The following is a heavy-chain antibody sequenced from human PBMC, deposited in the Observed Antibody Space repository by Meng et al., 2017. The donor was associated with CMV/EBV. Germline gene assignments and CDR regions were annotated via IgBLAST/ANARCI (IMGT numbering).Heavy chain of an antibody. D-gene: IGHD3-3*01. J-gene: IGHJ6*02. Sequence: GESLKISCAASGFTFSSYEMNWVRQAPGKGLEWVSYISSSGSTIYYADSVKGRFTISRDNAKNSLYLQMNSLRAEDTAVYYCARDSPPPIKYDFGSGYYTSYYYYGMDVWGQGTTVTVSS. CDR2: ISSSGSTI. CDR1: GFTFSSYE. CDR3: ARDSPPPIKYDFGSGYYTSYYYYGMDV. V-gene: IGHV3-48*03.